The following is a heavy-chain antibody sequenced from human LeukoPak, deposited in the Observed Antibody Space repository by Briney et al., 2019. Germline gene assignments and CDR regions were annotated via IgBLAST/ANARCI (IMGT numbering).Heavy chain of an antibody. CDR2: IYSGGST. D-gene: IGHD3-9*01. J-gene: IGHJ4*02. CDR3: ATTPIYDILTSD. CDR1: GFTVSSNY. V-gene: IGHV3-66*01. Sequence: PGGPLRLSCAASGFTVSSNYMSWVRHAPGKGLEWVSVIYSGGSTYYADSVKGRFTIPRDNSKNTLYLQMNSLRAEDTAVYYCATTPIYDILTSDWGQGTLVTVSS.